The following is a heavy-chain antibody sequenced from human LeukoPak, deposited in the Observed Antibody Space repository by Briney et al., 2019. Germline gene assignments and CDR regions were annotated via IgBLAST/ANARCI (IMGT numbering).Heavy chain of an antibody. D-gene: IGHD4-23*01. CDR2: IIPIFGTA. V-gene: IGHV1-69*01. CDR1: GGTFSGYA. CDR3: ARGEVVTYFDY. Sequence: ASVKVSCKASGGTFSGYAISWVRQAPGQGLEWMGGIIPIFGTANYAQKFQGRVTITADESTSTAYMELSSLRSEDTAVYYCARGEVVTYFDYWGQGTLVTVSS. J-gene: IGHJ4*02.